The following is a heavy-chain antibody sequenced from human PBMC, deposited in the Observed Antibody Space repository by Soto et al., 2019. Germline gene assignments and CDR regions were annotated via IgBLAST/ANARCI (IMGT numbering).Heavy chain of an antibody. CDR2: IDGSSGST. CDR1: GFTFSTYA. Sequence: GGSLRLSCAASGFTFSTYAMSWVRQAPGKGLEWFSAIDGSSGSTYYADSVKGRFTISRDNSKNTLYLQMNSLRAEDTAVYYCAKDGQQHLASYFDYWGQGTLVTVSS. CDR3: AKDGQQHLASYFDY. V-gene: IGHV3-23*01. J-gene: IGHJ4*02. D-gene: IGHD6-13*01.